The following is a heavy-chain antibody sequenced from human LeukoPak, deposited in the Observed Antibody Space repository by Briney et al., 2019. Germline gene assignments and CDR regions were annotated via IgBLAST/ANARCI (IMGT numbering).Heavy chain of an antibody. CDR2: INHSGST. CDR3: ARDYNWWYFDY. Sequence: KASETLSLTCAVYGGSFSGYYWSWIRQPPGKGLEWIGEINHSGSTNYNPSLKSRVTISVDTSKNQFSLKLSSVTTADTAVYYCARDYNWWYFDYWGQGTLVTVSS. D-gene: IGHD1-1*01. J-gene: IGHJ4*02. V-gene: IGHV4-34*01. CDR1: GGSFSGYY.